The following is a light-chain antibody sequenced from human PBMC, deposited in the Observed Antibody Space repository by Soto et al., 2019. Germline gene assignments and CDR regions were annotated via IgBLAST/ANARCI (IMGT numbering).Light chain of an antibody. CDR2: GAS. CDR1: QRVSSTY. Sequence: EIVLTQSPGTLSLSPGDGATLSCRASQRVSSTYLAWHQQKPGQAPRLLIFGASTRATGIPDRFSGSGSGTDFTLTISRLEPEDFAVYYCQHYGSSSWTFGQGTKVEIK. CDR3: QHYGSSSWT. V-gene: IGKV3-20*01. J-gene: IGKJ1*01.